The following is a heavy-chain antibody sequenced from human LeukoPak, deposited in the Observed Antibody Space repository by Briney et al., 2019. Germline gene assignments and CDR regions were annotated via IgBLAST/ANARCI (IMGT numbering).Heavy chain of an antibody. CDR1: GFTFSSYA. D-gene: IGHD5-18*01. Sequence: GGSLRLSCAASGFTFSSYAMSWVRQAPGKGLEWVSAISGSGGSTYYADSVKGRFTISRDNSKNTLYLQMNSLRAEDTAVYYCTYFGYSYGSFDYWGQGTLVTVSS. CDR3: TYFGYSYGSFDY. V-gene: IGHV3-23*01. CDR2: ISGSGGST. J-gene: IGHJ4*02.